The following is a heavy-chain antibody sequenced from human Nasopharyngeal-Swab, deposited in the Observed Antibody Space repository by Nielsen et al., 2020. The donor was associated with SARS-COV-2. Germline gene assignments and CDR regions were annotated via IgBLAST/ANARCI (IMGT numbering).Heavy chain of an antibody. D-gene: IGHD3-22*01. V-gene: IGHV3-23*01. Sequence: GGSLRLSCAASGFTFRSYAMSWVRQASGNGLEWVSAISGSGGSTYYADSVEGRFTISRDNSKNTLYLQMNSLRAEDTAVYHCAKALNYYDSSSYSLGHWGQGTLVTVSS. J-gene: IGHJ4*02. CDR3: AKALNYYDSSSYSLGH. CDR1: GFTFRSYA. CDR2: ISGSGGST.